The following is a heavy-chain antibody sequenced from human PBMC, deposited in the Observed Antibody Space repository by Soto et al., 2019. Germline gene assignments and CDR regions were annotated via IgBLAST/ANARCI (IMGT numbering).Heavy chain of an antibody. CDR3: ARDGGSSLRSFDY. V-gene: IGHV1-69*04. CDR2: IIPILGIA. D-gene: IGHD6-6*01. Sequence: SVKVSCKASGGTFSSYTISWVRQAPGQGLEWMGRIIPILGIANYAQKFQGRVTITADKSTSTAYMELSSLRSEDTAVYYCARDGGSSLRSFDYWGQGTLVTVSS. J-gene: IGHJ4*02. CDR1: GGTFSSYT.